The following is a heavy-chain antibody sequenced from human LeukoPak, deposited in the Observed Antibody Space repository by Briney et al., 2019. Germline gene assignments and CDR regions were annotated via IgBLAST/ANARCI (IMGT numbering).Heavy chain of an antibody. CDR2: INHSGST. J-gene: IGHJ4*02. V-gene: IGHV4-34*01. CDR3: ARGLKWDFVEARLWNY. Sequence: SETLSLTCAVYGSSFSGYSWSWIRQSPGKGLEWMGEINHSGSTNYNPPPKSRVAVSADTSKTQFSLELSSVTAADTAVYYCARGLKWDFVEARLWNYWGQGTLVTVPS. D-gene: IGHD1-26*01. CDR1: GSSFSGYS.